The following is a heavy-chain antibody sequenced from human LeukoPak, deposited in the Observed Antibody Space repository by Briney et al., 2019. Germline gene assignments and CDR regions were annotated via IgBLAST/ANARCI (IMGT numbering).Heavy chain of an antibody. CDR3: VKDSNYDFWSGYHKGFDN. CDR2: ISRDGGRT. CDR1: GFTFDDYG. J-gene: IGHJ4*02. Sequence: GGSLRLSCAASGFTSGFTFDDYGMNWVRQVPGKGLEWVSGISRDGGRTGYADSVQGRFTISRDNSRNSLHLQMNSLRVEDTAFYYCVKDSNYDFWSGYHKGFDNWGQGTLVTVSS. V-gene: IGHV3-20*04. D-gene: IGHD3-3*01.